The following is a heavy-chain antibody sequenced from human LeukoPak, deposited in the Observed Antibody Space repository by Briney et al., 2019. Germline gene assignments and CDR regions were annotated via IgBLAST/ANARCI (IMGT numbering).Heavy chain of an antibody. D-gene: IGHD1-26*01. J-gene: IGHJ4*02. CDR3: ARTEAWVGGTPGPRGFDY. V-gene: IGHV4-61*01. CDR1: GGSVSSGSYY. CDR2: IYYSGST. Sequence: SETLSLTCTVSGGSVSSGSYYWSWIRQPPGKALEWIGYIYYSGSTNYNPSLESRVTMSVDTSKNEFSLRLTSVTAADTAVYYCARTEAWVGGTPGPRGFDYWGPGTLVTVSS.